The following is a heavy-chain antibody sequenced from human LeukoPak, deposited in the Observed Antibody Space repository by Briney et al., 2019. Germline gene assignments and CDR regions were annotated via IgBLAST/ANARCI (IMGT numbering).Heavy chain of an antibody. CDR2: INHSGST. CDR3: ATPLRSYGMDV. J-gene: IGHJ6*02. Sequence: SETLSLTCAVYGGSFSGYYWSWIRQPPGKGLEWIGEINHSGSTNYNPSLKSRVTISVDTSKNQFSLKLSSVTAADTAVYYCATPLRSYGMDVWGQGTTVTVSS. CDR1: GGSFSGYY. V-gene: IGHV4-34*01.